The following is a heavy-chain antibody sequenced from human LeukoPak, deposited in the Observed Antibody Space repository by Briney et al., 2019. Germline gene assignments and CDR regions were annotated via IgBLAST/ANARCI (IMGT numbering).Heavy chain of an antibody. Sequence: GGSLRLSCAASGFTVSSTYMTWVRQAPGKGLEWVANVKADGNDKNFVDSVKGRFTIFIDRDKKSMYLQMNSLRVEDTAVYYCARDSTQRRGNEYYDALDFWGQGTMVSVSS. J-gene: IGHJ3*01. CDR2: VKADGNDK. D-gene: IGHD4-23*01. CDR3: ARDSTQRRGNEYYDALDF. CDR1: GFTVSSTY. V-gene: IGHV3-7*01.